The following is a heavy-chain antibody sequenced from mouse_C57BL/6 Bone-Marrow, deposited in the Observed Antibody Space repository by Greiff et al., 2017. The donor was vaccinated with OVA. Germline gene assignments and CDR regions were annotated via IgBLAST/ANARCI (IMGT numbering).Heavy chain of an antibody. Sequence: QVHVKQPGAELVKPGASVKMSCKASGYTFTSYWITWVKQRPGQGLEWIGDIYPGSGSTNYNEKFKSKATLTVDTSSSTAYMQLSSLTSEDSAVYYCAREGILYYGSRYWYFDVWGTGTTVTVSS. V-gene: IGHV1-55*01. J-gene: IGHJ1*03. D-gene: IGHD1-1*01. CDR1: GYTFTSYW. CDR2: IYPGSGST. CDR3: AREGILYYGSRYWYFDV.